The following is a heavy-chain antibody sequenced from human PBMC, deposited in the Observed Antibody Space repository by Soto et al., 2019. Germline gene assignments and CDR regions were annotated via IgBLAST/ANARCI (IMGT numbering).Heavy chain of an antibody. CDR2: IVVGSGNT. CDR1: GFTFTSSA. D-gene: IGHD3-22*01. Sequence: GASVKVSCKASGFTFTSSAVQWVRQARGQRLEWIGWIVVGSGNTNYAQKFQERVTITRDMSTSTAYMELSSLRSEDTAVHYCAAVGRHRGYYYDSSGYPTGHDYWGQGTLVTVSS. V-gene: IGHV1-58*01. CDR3: AAVGRHRGYYYDSSGYPTGHDY. J-gene: IGHJ4*02.